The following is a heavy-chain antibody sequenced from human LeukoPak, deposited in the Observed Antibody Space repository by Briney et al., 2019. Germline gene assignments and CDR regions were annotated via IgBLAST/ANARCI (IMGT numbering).Heavy chain of an antibody. CDR2: IRGNGET. D-gene: IGHD2-2*02. Sequence: PGGSLRLSCAASGLSFSSFAMSWVRQGPARGLEWVSSIRGNGETFYADSVKGRFTISRDNAKNSLYLQMNSLRAEDTALYYCARGLGYCSSTSCYNAFDIWGQGTMVTVSS. CDR3: ARGLGYCSSTSCYNAFDI. J-gene: IGHJ3*02. CDR1: GLSFSSFA. V-gene: IGHV3-20*04.